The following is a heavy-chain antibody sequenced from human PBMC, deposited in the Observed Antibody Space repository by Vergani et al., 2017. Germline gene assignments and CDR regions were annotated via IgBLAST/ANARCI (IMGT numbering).Heavy chain of an antibody. CDR1: GGTFSSYA. Sequence: QVQLVQSGAEVKKPGSSVKVSCKASGGTFSSYAISWVRQAPGQGLEWMGGIIPIFGTANYAQKFQGRVTITADESTSTAYMELCSLRSEDTAVYYCATPREYYDILTGYKHYYYGMDVWGQGTTVTVSS. CDR2: IIPIFGTA. V-gene: IGHV1-69*01. CDR3: ATPREYYDILTGYKHYYYGMDV. D-gene: IGHD3-9*01. J-gene: IGHJ6*02.